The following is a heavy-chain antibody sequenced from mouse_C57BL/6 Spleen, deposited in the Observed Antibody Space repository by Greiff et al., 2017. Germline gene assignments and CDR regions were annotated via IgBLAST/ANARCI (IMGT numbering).Heavy chain of an antibody. V-gene: IGHV1-76*01. Sequence: VQLQQSGAELVRPGASVKLSCKASGYTFTDYYINWVKQRPGQGLEWIARIYPGSGNTYYNEKFKGKATLTADKYSSTAYMQLSSLTSEDSAVYFCAMYYYGSSSFAYWGQGTLVTVSA. CDR3: AMYYYGSSSFAY. J-gene: IGHJ3*01. D-gene: IGHD1-1*01. CDR1: GYTFTDYY. CDR2: IYPGSGNT.